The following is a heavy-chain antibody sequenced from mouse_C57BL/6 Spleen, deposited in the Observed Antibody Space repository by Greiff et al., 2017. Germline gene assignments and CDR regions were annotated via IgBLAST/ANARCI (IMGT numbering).Heavy chain of an antibody. Sequence: EVKLVESGGGLVKPGGSLKLSCAASGFTFSDYGMHWVRQAPEKGLEWVAYISSGSSTIYYADTVKGRFTISRDNAKNTLFLQMTSLRSEDTAMYYCAGGDYDYDWYFDVWGTGTTVTVSS. CDR3: AGGDYDYDWYFDV. CDR1: GFTFSDYG. J-gene: IGHJ1*03. D-gene: IGHD2-4*01. CDR2: ISSGSSTI. V-gene: IGHV5-17*01.